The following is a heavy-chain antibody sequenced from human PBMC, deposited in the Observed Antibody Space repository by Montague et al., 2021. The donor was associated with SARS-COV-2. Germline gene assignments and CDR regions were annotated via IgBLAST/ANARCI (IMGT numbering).Heavy chain of an antibody. D-gene: IGHD1-26*01. CDR2: TYYRSKWYN. Sequence: CAISGDSVSMNSPAWNWIRQSPSRRLEWLGRTYYRSKWYNDYAVSVKSRITINPDTSKNQISLQLNSVTPEDTAVYYCARTSASSDYWGQGTLVTVSS. CDR3: ARTSASSDY. CDR1: GDSVSMNSPA. V-gene: IGHV6-1*01. J-gene: IGHJ4*02.